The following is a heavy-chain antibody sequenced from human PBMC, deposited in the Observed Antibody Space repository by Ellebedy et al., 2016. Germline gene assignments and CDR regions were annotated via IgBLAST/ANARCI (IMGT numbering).Heavy chain of an antibody. J-gene: IGHJ6*03. CDR1: GFTFSSYG. CDR3: ARDRNYYDSSGFDYYYYMDV. CDR2: IWYDGSNK. V-gene: IGHV3-33*01. D-gene: IGHD3-22*01. Sequence: GESLKISXAASGFTFSSYGMHWVRQAPGKGLEWVAVIWYDGSNKYYADSVKGRFTISRDNSKNTLYLQMNSLRAEDTAVYYCARDRNYYDSSGFDYYYYMDVWGKGTTVTVSS.